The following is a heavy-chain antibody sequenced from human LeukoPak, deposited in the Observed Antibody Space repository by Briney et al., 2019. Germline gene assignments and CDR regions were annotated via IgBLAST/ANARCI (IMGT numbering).Heavy chain of an antibody. CDR1: GFTFTSYN. Sequence: GGSLRLSCAASGFTFTSYNMNWVRQAPGKGLEWVSGINWNGGSTGYADSVKGRFTISRDNAKNSLYLQMNSLRAEDTALYYCAREQQLYYMDVWGKGTTVTVSS. CDR2: INWNGGST. D-gene: IGHD6-13*01. CDR3: AREQQLYYMDV. V-gene: IGHV3-20*04. J-gene: IGHJ6*03.